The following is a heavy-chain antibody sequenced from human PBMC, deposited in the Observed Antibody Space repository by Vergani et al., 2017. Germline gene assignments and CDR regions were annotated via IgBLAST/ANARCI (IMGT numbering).Heavy chain of an antibody. CDR1: GGSFSGYY. Sequence: QVQLQQWGAGLLKPSETLSLTCAVSGGSFSGYYWSWIRQPPGKGLEWIGEINHSGSTNYNPSLKSRVTISVDTSKNQFSLKLSSVTAADTAVYYCARGKGYSYGRKLRYYFDYWGQGTLVTVSS. V-gene: IGHV4-34*01. CDR2: INHSGST. J-gene: IGHJ4*02. D-gene: IGHD5-18*01. CDR3: ARGKGYSYGRKLRYYFDY.